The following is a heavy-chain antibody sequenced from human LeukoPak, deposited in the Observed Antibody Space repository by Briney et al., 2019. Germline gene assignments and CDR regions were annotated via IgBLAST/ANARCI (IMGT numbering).Heavy chain of an antibody. J-gene: IGHJ4*02. CDR1: GFTFSSYA. V-gene: IGHV3-23*01. D-gene: IGHD1-1*01. Sequence: QPGGSLRLSCAASGFTFSSYATIWVRQAPGKGLEWVSVISGNGDTTYYADSVKGRFTISRDNSRNTVYLQMNSLRGDDTAVYYCVKDVNWSTYWGQGTLVTVSP. CDR2: ISGNGDTT. CDR3: VKDVNWSTY.